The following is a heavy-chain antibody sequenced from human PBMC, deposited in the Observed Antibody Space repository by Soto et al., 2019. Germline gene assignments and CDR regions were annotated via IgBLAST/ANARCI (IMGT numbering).Heavy chain of an antibody. CDR2: ISYDGSDK. D-gene: IGHD3-16*02. CDR1: GFTFSSYA. Sequence: QVQLVESGGGVVQPGRSLRLSCAASGFTFSSYAMHWVRQAPGKGLEWVAVISYDGSDKYYADSVKGRFTISRDNSKNTLNMQMNSLRADDTAVYYCAKALGELSPERYDSWGQGTLITVSS. CDR3: AKALGELSPERYDS. V-gene: IGHV3-30*18. J-gene: IGHJ4*02.